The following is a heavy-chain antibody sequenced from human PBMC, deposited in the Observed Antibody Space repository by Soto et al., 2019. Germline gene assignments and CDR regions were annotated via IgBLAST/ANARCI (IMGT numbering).Heavy chain of an antibody. J-gene: IGHJ5*02. D-gene: IGHD2-2*01. CDR1: GFTFSDYY. V-gene: IGHV3-11*06. CDR2: ISSSSSYT. Sequence: GGSLRLSCAASGFTFSDYYMSWIRQAPGKGLEWVSYISSSSSYTNYADSVKGRFTISRDNAKNSLYLQMNSLRAEDTAVYYCARVSRVVCSSTSCPTNNWFDPWGQGTLVTVSS. CDR3: ARVSRVVCSSTSCPTNNWFDP.